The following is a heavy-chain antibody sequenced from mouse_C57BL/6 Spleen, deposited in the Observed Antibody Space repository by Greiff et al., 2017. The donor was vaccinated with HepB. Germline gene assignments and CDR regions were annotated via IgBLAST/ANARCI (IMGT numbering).Heavy chain of an antibody. Sequence: EVQLVESGGGLVQPGGSLKLSCAASGFTFSDYYMYWVRQTPEKRLEWVAYISNGGGSTYYPDTVKGRFTISRDNAKNTLYLQMSRLKSEDTAMYYCARHAVYGNSWYFDVWGTGTTVTVSS. D-gene: IGHD2-1*01. V-gene: IGHV5-12*01. CDR1: GFTFSDYY. J-gene: IGHJ1*03. CDR2: ISNGGGST. CDR3: ARHAVYGNSWYFDV.